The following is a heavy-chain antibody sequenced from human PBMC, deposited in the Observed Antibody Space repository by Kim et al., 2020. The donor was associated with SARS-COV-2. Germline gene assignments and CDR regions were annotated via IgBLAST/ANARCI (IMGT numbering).Heavy chain of an antibody. CDR2: IRSKAYGGTT. CDR1: GFTFGDYA. CDR3: TREYYDFWSGYLEFYYYGMDV. V-gene: IGHV3-49*04. J-gene: IGHJ6*02. D-gene: IGHD3-3*01. Sequence: GGSLRLSCTASGFTFGDYAMSWVRQAPGKGLEWVGFIRSKAYGGTTEYAASVKGRFTISRDDSKSIAYLQMNSLKTEDTAVYYCTREYYDFWSGYLEFYYYGMDVWGQGTTVTVSS.